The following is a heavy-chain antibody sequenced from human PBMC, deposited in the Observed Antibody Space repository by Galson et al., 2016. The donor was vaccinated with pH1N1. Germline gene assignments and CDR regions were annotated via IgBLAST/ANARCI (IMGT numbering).Heavy chain of an antibody. D-gene: IGHD2-2*01. Sequence: SLRLSCAASGSRFSGPSIHWVRQASGNGLLWVVHIRIESRSLETAYATTVQGRFIIPRDDSKNTAYLQMNSLKTEDTAVYYCAGQTVSCHDYGGQGTLVTVSS. V-gene: IGHV3-73*01. CDR1: GSRFSGPS. CDR2: IRIESRSLET. CDR3: AGQTVSCHDY. J-gene: IGHJ4*02.